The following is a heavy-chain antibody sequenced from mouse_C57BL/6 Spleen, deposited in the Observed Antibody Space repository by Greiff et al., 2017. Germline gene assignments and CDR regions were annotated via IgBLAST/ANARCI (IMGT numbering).Heavy chain of an antibody. CDR2: IDPSDSET. V-gene: IGHV1-52*01. Sequence: VQLQQPGAELVRPGSSVKLSCKASGYTFTSYWMHWVKQRPIQGLEWIGNIDPSDSETHYNQKFKDKATLTVDKSSSTAYMQLSSLTSEDSAVYYCAATEYYAMDYWGQGTSVTVSS. J-gene: IGHJ4*01. D-gene: IGHD1-1*01. CDR3: AATEYYAMDY. CDR1: GYTFTSYW.